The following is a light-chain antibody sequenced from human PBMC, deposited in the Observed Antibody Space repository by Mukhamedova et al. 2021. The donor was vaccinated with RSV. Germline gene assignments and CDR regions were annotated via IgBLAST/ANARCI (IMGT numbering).Light chain of an antibody. CDR3: QLLKSYPRVT. J-gene: IGKJ3*01. V-gene: IGKV1-9*01. CDR2: DTF. Sequence: ASQGIGNALAWYQQKPGEAPKLLIYDTFTLYSGVSSRFSGTGSGTEFTLTISSVLPEDFATYYCQLLKSYPRVTFGPGTKVEIK. CDR1: QGIGNA.